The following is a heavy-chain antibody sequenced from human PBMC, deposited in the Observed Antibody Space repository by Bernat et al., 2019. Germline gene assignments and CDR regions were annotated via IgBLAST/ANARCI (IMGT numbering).Heavy chain of an antibody. CDR2: INHSGST. Sequence: QVQLQQWGAGLLKPSETLSLTCAVYGGSFSGYYWSWIRQPPGKGLEWIGEINHSGSTNYNPSLKSRVTISVDTSKNQFSLKLSSVTAADTAVYYCASRFTRKIVRWYFDLWGRGTLVTVSS. D-gene: IGHD2/OR15-2a*01. V-gene: IGHV4-34*01. CDR3: ASRFTRKIVRWYFDL. J-gene: IGHJ2*01. CDR1: GGSFSGYY.